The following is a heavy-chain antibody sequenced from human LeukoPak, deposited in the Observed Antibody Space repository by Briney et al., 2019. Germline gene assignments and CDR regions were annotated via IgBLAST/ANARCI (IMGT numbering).Heavy chain of an antibody. J-gene: IGHJ4*02. V-gene: IGHV4-30-4*01. CDR1: GGSISSGDYY. Sequence: SQTLSLTCTVSGGSISSGDYYWSWIRQPPGKGLEWFGYIYYSGSIYYNPSLKRRVTISVDTSKNQFYLKLSSVTAADTAVYYCAREGLRQFYDYWGQGTLVTVSS. D-gene: IGHD5/OR15-5a*01. CDR3: AREGLRQFYDY. CDR2: IYYSGSI.